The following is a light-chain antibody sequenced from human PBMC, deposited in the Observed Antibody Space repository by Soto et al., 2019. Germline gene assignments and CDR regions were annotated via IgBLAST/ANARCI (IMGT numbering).Light chain of an antibody. CDR2: EVS. J-gene: IGLJ1*01. Sequence: QSVLTQPPSASGSPGQSVTISCTGTSSDVGGYNYVSWYQQHPGKAPKLMIYEVSKRPSGVPDRFSGSKSGNTASLTVSGSQSEDEADYYCCSYAGRYTYVFGTGTKVTVL. CDR1: SSDVGGYNY. V-gene: IGLV2-8*01. CDR3: CSYAGRYTYV.